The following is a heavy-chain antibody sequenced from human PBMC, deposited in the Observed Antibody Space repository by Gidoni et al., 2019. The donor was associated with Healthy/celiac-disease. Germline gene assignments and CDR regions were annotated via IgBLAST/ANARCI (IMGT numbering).Heavy chain of an antibody. CDR2: IYSGGST. V-gene: IGHV3-53*04. CDR3: AREAYSSGWYDYYYYGMDV. Sequence: EVQLVESGGGLVQPGGSLRISGAASGFTVSSNYMSWVRQAPGKGLEWVSVIYSGGSTYYADSVKGRFTISRHNSKNTLYLQMNSLRAEDTAVYYCAREAYSSGWYDYYYYGMDVWGQGTTVTVSS. D-gene: IGHD6-19*01. J-gene: IGHJ6*02. CDR1: GFTVSSNY.